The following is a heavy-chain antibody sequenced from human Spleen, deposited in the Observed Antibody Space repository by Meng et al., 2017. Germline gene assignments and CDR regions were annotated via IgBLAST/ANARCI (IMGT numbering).Heavy chain of an antibody. Sequence: VQLQESGPGLVKPSGPLFLHWAVSGGSISSSNWWSWVRQPPGKGLEWIGEIYHSGSTNYNPSLKSRVTISVDKSKNQFSLKLSSVTAADTAVYYCARGPTTMAHDFDYWGQGTLVTVSS. D-gene: IGHD4-11*01. V-gene: IGHV4-4*02. CDR3: ARGPTTMAHDFDY. J-gene: IGHJ4*02. CDR2: IYHSGST. CDR1: GGSISSSNW.